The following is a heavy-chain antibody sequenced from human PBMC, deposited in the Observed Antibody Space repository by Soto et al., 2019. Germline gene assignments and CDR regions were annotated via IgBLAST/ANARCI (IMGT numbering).Heavy chain of an antibody. CDR1: GYSFTSYW. CDR3: ARSSGYCSSTSCYQSNYYYGMDV. D-gene: IGHD2-2*01. J-gene: IGHJ6*02. CDR2: IYPGESDT. Sequence: GESLKISCKGSGYSFTSYWIGWVRQMPGKGLEWMGIIYPGESDTRYSPSFQGQVTISADKSISTAYLQWSSLKASDTAMYYCARSSGYCSSTSCYQSNYYYGMDVWGQGTTVTVSS. V-gene: IGHV5-51*01.